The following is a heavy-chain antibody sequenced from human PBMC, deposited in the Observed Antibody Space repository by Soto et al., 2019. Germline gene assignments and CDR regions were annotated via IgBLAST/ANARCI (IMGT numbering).Heavy chain of an antibody. CDR2: IYHSGST. V-gene: IGHV4-4*02. J-gene: IGHJ6*02. CDR3: ARDLGYCSGGSCHGMDV. Sequence: SETLSLTCDVSGASISNDNWWSWFLQPPWKGLEWIGEIYHSGSTNYNPSLKSRVTIPVDRSKNQFSLKLSSVTAADTAVYYCARDLGYCSGGSCHGMDVWGQGTTVTVSS. CDR1: GASISNDNW. D-gene: IGHD2-15*01.